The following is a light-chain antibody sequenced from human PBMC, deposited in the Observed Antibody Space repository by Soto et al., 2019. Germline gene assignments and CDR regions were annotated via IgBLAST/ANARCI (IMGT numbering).Light chain of an antibody. V-gene: IGKV3-20*01. CDR3: QQYAGSPWT. CDR2: GAS. CDR1: QTVRSNY. J-gene: IGKJ1*01. Sequence: ETVLTQSPGTLSLSPGERATLSCRASQTVRSNYLAWYRQTPGQAPRRLIYGASNRATGIADRFSGSGYGTDFTLIISRLEPEDFALYYCQQYAGSPWTFGQGTKVEI.